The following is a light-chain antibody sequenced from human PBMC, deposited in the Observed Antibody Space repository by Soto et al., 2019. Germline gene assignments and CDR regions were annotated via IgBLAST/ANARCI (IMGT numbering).Light chain of an antibody. CDR1: SGYSNYK. Sequence: QSVLTQPPSASASLGASVTLTCTLSSGYSNYKVDWYQQRPGKGPQFVMRVGTGGIVGSKGDGIPDRFSVFGSGLNRYLTINNIQEEDESDYHCGADHGSGINFVIFGGATQLTVL. CDR3: GADHGSGINFVI. V-gene: IGLV9-49*01. CDR2: VGTGGIVG. J-gene: IGLJ2*01.